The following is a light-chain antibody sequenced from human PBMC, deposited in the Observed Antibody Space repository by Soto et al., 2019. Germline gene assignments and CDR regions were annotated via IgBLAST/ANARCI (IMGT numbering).Light chain of an antibody. CDR1: QSVSSNY. CDR3: QQYGSSPFP. CDR2: GAS. J-gene: IGKJ4*01. Sequence: EIVLTQSTGILSLSPGERATLSCRASQSVSSNYLAWYQQKPGQAPRLLIYGASSRATGIPDRFSGSGSGTDFTLTISGRVSEVFAVYYCQQYGSSPFPFGGGTKVDIK. V-gene: IGKV3-20*01.